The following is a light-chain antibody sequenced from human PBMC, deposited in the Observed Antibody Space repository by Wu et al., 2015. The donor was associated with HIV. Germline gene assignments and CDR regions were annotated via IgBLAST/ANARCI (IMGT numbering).Light chain of an antibody. CDR1: QSVSSN. CDR2: GAS. Sequence: EIVMTQSPATLSVSPGERATLSCRASQSVSSNLAWYQQKPGQAPRLLIYGASTRATGIPARLSGSGSGTEFTLTISSLQSEDFAVYYCQQYNNWPPXSFGQGTKLEIK. J-gene: IGKJ2*03. CDR3: QQYNNWPPXS. V-gene: IGKV3-15*01.